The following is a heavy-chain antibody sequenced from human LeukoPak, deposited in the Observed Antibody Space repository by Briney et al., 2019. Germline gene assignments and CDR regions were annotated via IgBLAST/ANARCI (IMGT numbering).Heavy chain of an antibody. Sequence: SETLSLTCTVSGGISRYYWSWIRQPAGKGLEWIGRIYSSGSTNYNPSLKSRVIISVDTSKNHFSLKLNSVTAADTAVYYCARRTAIIPGGFDYWGQGTLVTVSS. CDR1: GGISRYY. CDR3: ARRTAIIPGGFDY. V-gene: IGHV4-4*07. CDR2: IYSSGST. D-gene: IGHD5-24*01. J-gene: IGHJ4*02.